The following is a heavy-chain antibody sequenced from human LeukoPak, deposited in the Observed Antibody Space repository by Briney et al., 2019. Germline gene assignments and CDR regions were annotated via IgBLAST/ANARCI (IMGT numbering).Heavy chain of an antibody. Sequence: SETLSLTCTVFGGSISSHYWSWIRQPPGKGLEWIGYIYYSGSTNYNPSLKSRVTISVDTSKNQFSLKLSSVTAADTAVYYCARDMGRFPNAFDIWGQGTMVTVSS. CDR2: IYYSGST. CDR1: GGSISSHY. CDR3: ARDMGRFPNAFDI. D-gene: IGHD3-3*01. V-gene: IGHV4-59*11. J-gene: IGHJ3*02.